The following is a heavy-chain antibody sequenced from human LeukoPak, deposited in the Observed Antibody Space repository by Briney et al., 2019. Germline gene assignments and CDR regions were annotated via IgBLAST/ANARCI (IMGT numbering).Heavy chain of an antibody. Sequence: GGALRLSCAASGRTLSKYAMSGVGQAPGKGVEGVSTMSRSGGATYYEDSVKGLFTISTDNSKNTLFLQMDSLRAEDTALYYCAKIHDYGPFTDYWGQGTLVTVSS. CDR2: MSRSGGAT. D-gene: IGHD4-17*01. V-gene: IGHV3-23*01. CDR3: AKIHDYGPFTDY. J-gene: IGHJ4*02. CDR1: GRTLSKYA.